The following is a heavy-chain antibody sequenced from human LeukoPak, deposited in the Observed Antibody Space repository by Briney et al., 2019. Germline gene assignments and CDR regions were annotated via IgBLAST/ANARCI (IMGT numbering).Heavy chain of an antibody. V-gene: IGHV4-34*01. D-gene: IGHD4-17*01. J-gene: IGHJ4*02. CDR2: IKHRGST. Sequence: SETLSLTCAVYGGSFRVYYWSWIRQPPGKGLEWIGEIKHRGSTNYDPSRKRRVTISVDTCKNQFSLKLSSVTAADTAVYYCASLPPLTTVPVFDYWGQGTLVTVSS. CDR1: GGSFRVYY. CDR3: ASLPPLTTVPVFDY.